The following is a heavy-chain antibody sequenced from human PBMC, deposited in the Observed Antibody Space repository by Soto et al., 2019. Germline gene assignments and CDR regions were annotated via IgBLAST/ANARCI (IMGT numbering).Heavy chain of an antibody. Sequence: PWGSLSLTCAASGFTISSYGIHWVRQAPAKGRVWVWRVNSDGSSTSYAASVKGRFTISRDNAKNTLYLKMNSLRAEDTAVYYCARDTAILGWFDPWGQGTMVTVSS. CDR2: VNSDGSST. J-gene: IGHJ5*02. CDR3: ARDTAILGWFDP. V-gene: IGHV3-74*01. CDR1: GFTISSYG. D-gene: IGHD2-21*02.